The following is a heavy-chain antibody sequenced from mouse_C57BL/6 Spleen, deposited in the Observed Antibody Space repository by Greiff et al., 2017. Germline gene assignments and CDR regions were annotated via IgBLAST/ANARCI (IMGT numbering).Heavy chain of an antibody. J-gene: IGHJ2*01. CDR2: INPNNGGT. CDR1: GYTFTDYY. V-gene: IGHV1-26*01. D-gene: IGHD3-3*01. Sequence: EVQLQQSGPELVKPGASVKISCKASGYTFTDYYMNWVKQSHGKSLEWIGDINPNNGGTSYNQKFKGKATLTVDKSSSTAYMELRSLTSADSAVYYCARGMGHVDYWGKGTTLTVSS. CDR3: ARGMGHVDY.